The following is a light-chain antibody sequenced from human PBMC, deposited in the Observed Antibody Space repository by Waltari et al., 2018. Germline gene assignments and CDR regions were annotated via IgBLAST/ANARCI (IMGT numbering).Light chain of an antibody. Sequence: QTVVTQEPSFSVSPGGTVTLTCGLSSGSVSTNYYPSWYQQTPGQAPRTLSYSTNPRSSGVPDRFSGSILGNKAALTITGAQADDESDYYCVLYMGSGISQFGGGTKLTVL. CDR1: SGSVSTNYY. J-gene: IGLJ2*01. CDR3: VLYMGSGISQ. V-gene: IGLV8-61*01. CDR2: STN.